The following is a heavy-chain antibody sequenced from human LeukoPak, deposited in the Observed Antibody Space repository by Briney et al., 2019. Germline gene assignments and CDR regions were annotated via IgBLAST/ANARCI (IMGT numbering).Heavy chain of an antibody. V-gene: IGHV1-2*02. D-gene: IGHD2-15*01. CDR2: INPNSGGT. Sequence: GASVKVSCKASGYTFTGSYIHWVRQAPGQGLEWMGWINPNSGGTSSAQKFQGRATMTRDTSVSTAYMELSRLRSDDTALYYCARETGYCSGGRCYFIYWGQGTLVTVSS. CDR3: ARETGYCSGGRCYFIY. CDR1: GYTFTGSY. J-gene: IGHJ4*02.